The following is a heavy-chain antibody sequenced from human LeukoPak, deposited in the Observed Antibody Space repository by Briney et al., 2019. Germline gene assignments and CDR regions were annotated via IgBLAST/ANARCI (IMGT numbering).Heavy chain of an antibody. CDR2: IYYSGST. J-gene: IGHJ5*02. CDR3: ARDLGYSRSNNWFDP. D-gene: IGHD6-13*01. V-gene: IGHV4-59*01. Sequence: SETLSLTCTVSGGSISSYYWSWIRQPPGKGLEWIGYIYYSGSTNYNPSLKSRVTISVDTSKNQFPLKLSSVTAADTAVYYCARDLGYSRSNNWFDPWGQGTLVTVSS. CDR1: GGSISSYY.